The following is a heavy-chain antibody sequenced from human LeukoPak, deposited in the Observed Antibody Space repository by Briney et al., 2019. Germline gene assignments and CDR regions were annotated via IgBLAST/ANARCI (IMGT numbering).Heavy chain of an antibody. Sequence: SQTLSLTCTVSGDSISTGGYYWAWVRQHRERGMEWIGYIYYSGSTHYNPSLQSRVTISVDTSKNQFSLTLNSVTAADTAVYYCARVIVVVPIGVYHYYAMDVWGQGTTVTVSS. CDR2: IYYSGST. CDR3: ARVIVVVPIGVYHYYAMDV. V-gene: IGHV4-31*03. CDR1: GDSISTGGYY. J-gene: IGHJ6*02. D-gene: IGHD2-2*01.